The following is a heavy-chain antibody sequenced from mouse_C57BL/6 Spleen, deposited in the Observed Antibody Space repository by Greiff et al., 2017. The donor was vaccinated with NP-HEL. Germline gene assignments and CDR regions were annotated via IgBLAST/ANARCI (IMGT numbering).Heavy chain of an antibody. CDR2: IYPGSGST. CDR3: ARYYYGNYDWYFDV. J-gene: IGHJ1*03. CDR1: GYTFTSYW. V-gene: IGHV1-55*01. D-gene: IGHD2-1*01. Sequence: VQLQQSGAELVKPGASVKMSCKASGYTFTSYWITWVKQRPGQGLEWIGDIYPGSGSTNYNEKFKSKATLTVDTSSSTAYMQLSSLTSEDSAVYYCARYYYGNYDWYFDVWGTGTTVTVSS.